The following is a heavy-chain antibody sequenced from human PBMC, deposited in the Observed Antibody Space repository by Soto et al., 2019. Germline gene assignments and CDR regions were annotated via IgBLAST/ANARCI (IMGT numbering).Heavy chain of an antibody. V-gene: IGHV3-11*06. Sequence: GGSLRLSCAASGFTLSDYYMSWIRQAPGKGLEWVSYISSSSSYTNYADSVKGRFTISRDNAKNSLYLQMNSLSAEDTAVYYCARGGAARPLDYWGQGTLVTVSS. CDR3: ARGGAARPLDY. J-gene: IGHJ4*02. CDR1: GFTLSDYY. D-gene: IGHD6-6*01. CDR2: ISSSSSYT.